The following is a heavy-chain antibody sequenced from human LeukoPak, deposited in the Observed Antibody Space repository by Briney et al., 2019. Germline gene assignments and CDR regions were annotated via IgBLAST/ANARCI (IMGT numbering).Heavy chain of an antibody. CDR3: ARDPAKKEGRYCSGGSCRPFRYYYMDV. J-gene: IGHJ6*03. V-gene: IGHV1-46*01. CDR1: GYTFTSYY. Sequence: ASVKVSCKASGYTFTSYYMHWVRQAPGQGLEWMGIINPSGGSTSYAQKFQGRVTMTTDPSTSTAYMELRSLRSDDTAVYYCARDPAKKEGRYCSGGSCRPFRYYYMDVWGKGTTVTISS. D-gene: IGHD2-15*01. CDR2: INPSGGST.